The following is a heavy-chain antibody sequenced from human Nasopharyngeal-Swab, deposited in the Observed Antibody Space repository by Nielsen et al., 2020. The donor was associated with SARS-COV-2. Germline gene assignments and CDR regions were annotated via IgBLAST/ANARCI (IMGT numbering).Heavy chain of an antibody. CDR2: INHSGST. CDR3: ARGVDWNYDY. CDR1: GGSFSGYY. J-gene: IGHJ4*02. V-gene: IGHV4-34*01. Sequence: SETLSLTCAVYGGSFSGYYWSWIRQPPGKGLEWIGEINHSGSTNYNPSLKSRVTIPVDTSKNQFSLKLSSVTAADTAVYYCARGVDWNYDYWGQGTLVTVSS. D-gene: IGHD1-1*01.